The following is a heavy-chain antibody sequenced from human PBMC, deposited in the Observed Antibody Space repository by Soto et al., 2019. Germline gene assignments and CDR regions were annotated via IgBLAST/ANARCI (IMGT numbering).Heavy chain of an antibody. V-gene: IGHV4-30-2*01. CDR2: IYHSGSI. CDR3: ARVPSP. J-gene: IGHJ5*02. CDR1: GGSISSGGYS. Sequence: NPSETLSLTCAVSGGSISSGGYSWSWIRQPPGKGLEWIGYIYHSGSIYYNPSLKSRVTISVDRSKNQFSLKLSSVTAADTAVYYCARVPSPWGQGTLVNVSS.